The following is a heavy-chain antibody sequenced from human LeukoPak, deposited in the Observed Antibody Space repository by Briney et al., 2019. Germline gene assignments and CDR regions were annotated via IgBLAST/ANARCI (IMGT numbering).Heavy chain of an antibody. J-gene: IGHJ4*02. CDR3: ARVRGYSYGYLDY. V-gene: IGHV4-34*01. Sequence: SETLSLTCAVYGGSFRGYYWSWIRQPPGKGLEWIGEINHSGSTNYNPSLKSRVTISVDTSKNQFSLKLSSVTAADTAVYYCARVRGYSYGYLDYWGQGTLVTVSS. CDR1: GGSFRGYY. D-gene: IGHD5-18*01. CDR2: INHSGST.